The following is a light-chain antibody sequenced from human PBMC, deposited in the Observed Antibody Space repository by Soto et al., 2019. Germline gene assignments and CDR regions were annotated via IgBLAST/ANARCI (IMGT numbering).Light chain of an antibody. Sequence: HSALTQPASVSGSPGQSITISCTGTSSDVGGYNYVSWYQQHPGKAPKLMIYEVSSRPSGVSNRFSGSKSGNTASLTISGPQPEDEADYYCSSYTSSSTLVVFGGGTKLTVL. CDR1: SSDVGGYNY. J-gene: IGLJ2*01. CDR3: SSYTSSSTLVV. CDR2: EVS. V-gene: IGLV2-14*01.